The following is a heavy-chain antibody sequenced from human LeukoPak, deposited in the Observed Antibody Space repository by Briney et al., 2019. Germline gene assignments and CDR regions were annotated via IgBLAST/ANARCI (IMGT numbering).Heavy chain of an antibody. CDR2: MYTSGST. J-gene: IGHJ2*01. CDR1: GGPISSYY. CDR3: ARGYDGSGYYYRNWYFDL. D-gene: IGHD3-22*01. V-gene: IGHV4-4*07. Sequence: PSETLSLTCTVSGGPISSYYWSWIRQPAGQGLEYIGRMYTSGSTNYNPSLKSRVTISVDTSKNQFSPKLSSVTAADTAVYYCARGYDGSGYYYRNWYFDLWGRGTLVTVSS.